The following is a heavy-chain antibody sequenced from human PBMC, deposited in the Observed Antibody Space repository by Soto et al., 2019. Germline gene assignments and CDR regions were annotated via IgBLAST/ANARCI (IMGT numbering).Heavy chain of an antibody. CDR2: IIPIFGTA. CDR3: ARDWDFWSGPLGPGDAFDI. CDR1: GGTFSSYA. J-gene: IGHJ3*02. Sequence: SVKVSCKASGGTFSSYAISWVRQAPGQGLEWMGGIIPIFGTANYAQKFQGRVTITADKSTSTAYMELSSLRSEDTAVYYCARDWDFWSGPLGPGDAFDIWGQGTMVTVSS. V-gene: IGHV1-69*06. D-gene: IGHD3-3*01.